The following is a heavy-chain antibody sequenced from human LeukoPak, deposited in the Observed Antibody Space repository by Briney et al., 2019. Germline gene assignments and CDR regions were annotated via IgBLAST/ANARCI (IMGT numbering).Heavy chain of an antibody. CDR2: IKQDGSEK. Sequence: GGSLRLSCAASGFTFSSYWMSWVRQAPGKGLEWVANIKQDGSEKYYVDSVKGRFTISRDNAKNSLYVQMNSLRAEDTAVYYCARAGWGNWFDPWGQGTLVTVSS. J-gene: IGHJ5*02. V-gene: IGHV3-7*01. CDR3: ARAGWGNWFDP. CDR1: GFTFSSYW. D-gene: IGHD6-19*01.